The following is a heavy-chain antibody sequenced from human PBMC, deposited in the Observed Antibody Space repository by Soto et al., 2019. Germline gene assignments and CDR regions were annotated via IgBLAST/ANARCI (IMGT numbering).Heavy chain of an antibody. CDR1: GGSITSHY. CDR3: ASRNYDILKGDWFGP. Sequence: ETPSPTCTFSGGSITSHYLGWVPPPPGKGLEWIGYIYYSGSANYNPSLKSRVTISVDTSRNQFSLKLSSVTAADTAVYYCASRNYDILKGDWFGPWGQGTQVTVSS. J-gene: IGHJ5*02. D-gene: IGHD3-9*01. CDR2: IYYSGSA. V-gene: IGHV4-59*11.